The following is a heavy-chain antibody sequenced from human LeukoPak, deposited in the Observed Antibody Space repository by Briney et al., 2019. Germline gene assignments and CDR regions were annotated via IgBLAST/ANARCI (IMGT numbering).Heavy chain of an antibody. V-gene: IGHV4-59*08. CDR2: IYYSGST. CDR3: ARASPLSGGNDY. J-gene: IGHJ4*02. CDR1: GGSISSYY. D-gene: IGHD4-23*01. Sequence: SETLSLTCTVSGGSISSYYWSWIRQPPGKGLEWIGYIYYSGSTNYNPSLKSRVTISVDTSKNQFSLKLSSVTAADTAVYYCARASPLSGGNDYWGQGTLVTVSS.